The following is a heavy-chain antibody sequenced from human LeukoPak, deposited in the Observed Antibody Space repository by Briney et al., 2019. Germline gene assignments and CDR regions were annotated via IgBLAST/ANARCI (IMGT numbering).Heavy chain of an antibody. J-gene: IGHJ4*02. CDR2: IIPIFGTA. CDR1: GGTFSSYA. V-gene: IGHV1-69*05. Sequence: SVKVSCKASGGTFSSYAISWVRQAPGQGLEWMGGIIPIFGTANYAQKFQGRVTITTDESTSTAYMELSSLRSEDTAVYYCVADLDNVFLVDYWGQGTLVTVSS. D-gene: IGHD2-2*03. CDR3: VADLDNVFLVDY.